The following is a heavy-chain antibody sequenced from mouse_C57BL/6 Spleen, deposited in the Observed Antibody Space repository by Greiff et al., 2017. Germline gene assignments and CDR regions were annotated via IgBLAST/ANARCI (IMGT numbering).Heavy chain of an antibody. Sequence: QVQLQQPGAELVKPGASVKLSCKASGYTFTSYWMHWVKQRPGQGLEWIGMIHPNSGSTNYNEKFKSKATLTVDKSSSTAYMQLSSLTSEDSAVYYCAPYDGYRFAYWGQGTLVTVSA. D-gene: IGHD2-3*01. CDR3: APYDGYRFAY. CDR1: GYTFTSYW. V-gene: IGHV1-64*01. J-gene: IGHJ3*01. CDR2: IHPNSGST.